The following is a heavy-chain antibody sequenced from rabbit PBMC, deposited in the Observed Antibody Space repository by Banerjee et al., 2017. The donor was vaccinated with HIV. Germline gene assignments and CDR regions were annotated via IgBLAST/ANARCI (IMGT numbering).Heavy chain of an antibody. CDR3: ARGSTYYYYFTL. CDR2: INTSSAGT. Sequence: QSLEESGGGLVQPEGSLTLTCTASGFSFSSKYVMCWVRQAPGKGLEWIACINTSSAGTYYASWAKGRFTISQTSSTTVTLQMTSLTAADTATYFCARGSTYYYYFTLWGPGTLVTVS. CDR1: GFSFSSKYV. V-gene: IGHV1S40*01. J-gene: IGHJ4*01. D-gene: IGHD8-1*01.